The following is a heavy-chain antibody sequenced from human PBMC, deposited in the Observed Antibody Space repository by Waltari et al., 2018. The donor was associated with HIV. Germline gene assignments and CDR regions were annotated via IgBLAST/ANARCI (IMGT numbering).Heavy chain of an antibody. Sequence: QVQLQESGPGLVKPSETLSLTCTVSGGSISRYYWSWIRQPHGTGLEWIEYIYYSGSTNYNPSLKSRVTISVDTSKNQFSLKLSSVTAADTAVYYCAREADYYDSSGYYYYYGMDVWGQGTTVTVSS. D-gene: IGHD3-22*01. V-gene: IGHV4-59*01. J-gene: IGHJ6*02. CDR1: GGSISRYY. CDR3: AREADYYDSSGYYYYYGMDV. CDR2: IYYSGST.